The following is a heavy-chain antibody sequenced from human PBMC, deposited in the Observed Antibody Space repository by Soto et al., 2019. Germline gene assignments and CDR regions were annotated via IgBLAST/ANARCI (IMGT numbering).Heavy chain of an antibody. J-gene: IGHJ4*02. CDR1: GYTFTSYG. V-gene: IGHV1-18*01. CDR3: AREGDCSGRSCSPPFDY. CDR2: IYAYNGNT. Sequence: QVQLVQSGAEVKKPGASVKVSCKASGYTFTSYGISWVRQVPGQGLELMGWIYAYNGNTNYEQKLQGRVTMPTDTSTGTTYMELRSLRSHDTAVYYCAREGDCSGRSCSPPFDYLGQGTLLTVS. D-gene: IGHD2-15*01.